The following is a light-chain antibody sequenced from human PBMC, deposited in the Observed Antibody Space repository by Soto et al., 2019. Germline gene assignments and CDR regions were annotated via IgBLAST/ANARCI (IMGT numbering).Light chain of an antibody. V-gene: IGKV3-20*01. CDR3: QQYGTSRDYT. CDR1: QSISSNY. J-gene: IGKJ2*01. CDR2: GAS. Sequence: EIVLTQSPGTLSLSPGERATLSCRASQSISSNYLAWYQQKPGQAPRVLIYGASTRATGIPDGFTGSGSGTDFTLTISSLEPEDFAVYYCQQYGTSRDYTFGQGTKLEI.